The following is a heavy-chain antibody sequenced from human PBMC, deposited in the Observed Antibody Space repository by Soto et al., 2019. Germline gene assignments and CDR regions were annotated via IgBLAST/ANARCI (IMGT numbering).Heavy chain of an antibody. V-gene: IGHV3-23*01. CDR2: ISGSGGST. CDR1: GFTFSSYA. CDR3: AKIKRCEHKKGNY. Sequence: EVQLLESGGGLVQPGGSLRLSCAASGFTFSSYAMGWVRQVPGKGLEWVSAISGSGGSTYYVDSVKGRFTISRDNSKNTQYLQMNSLRAEDTAVYYCAKIKRCEHKKGNYWSQGTLVTACS. J-gene: IGHJ4*02. D-gene: IGHD3-10*01.